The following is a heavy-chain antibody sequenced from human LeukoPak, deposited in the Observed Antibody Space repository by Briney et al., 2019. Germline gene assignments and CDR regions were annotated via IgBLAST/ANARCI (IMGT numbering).Heavy chain of an antibody. CDR3: ARDAGSGYDTAFDY. J-gene: IGHJ4*02. D-gene: IGHD5-12*01. Sequence: PGGSLRLSCAASGFTFSSYTMNWVRQAPGKGLEWVSVIYSGGSTYYADSVKGRFTISRDNSKNTLYLQMNSLRAEDTAVYYCARDAGSGYDTAFDYWGQGTLVTVSS. CDR1: GFTFSSYT. V-gene: IGHV3-53*01. CDR2: IYSGGST.